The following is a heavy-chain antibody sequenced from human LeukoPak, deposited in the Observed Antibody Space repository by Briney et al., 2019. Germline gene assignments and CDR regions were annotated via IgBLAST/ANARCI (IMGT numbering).Heavy chain of an antibody. V-gene: IGHV1-3*01. Sequence: ASVKVPCKASGYTFTNYAMHWVRQAPGQRPEWMGWINAGNGNTEYSQKFHDRVTITRDISANTAYMELSSLTSEDTAVYYCARGSYYYGSGSFMGSDYWGQGTLVTVSS. CDR2: INAGNGNT. D-gene: IGHD3-10*01. J-gene: IGHJ4*02. CDR1: GYTFTNYA. CDR3: ARGSYYYGSGSFMGSDY.